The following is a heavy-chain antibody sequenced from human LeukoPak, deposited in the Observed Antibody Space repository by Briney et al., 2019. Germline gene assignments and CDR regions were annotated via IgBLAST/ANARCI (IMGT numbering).Heavy chain of an antibody. D-gene: IGHD1-1*01. CDR3: ARGNDGWPYYYYYYMDV. J-gene: IGHJ6*03. V-gene: IGHV1-46*01. CDR2: SNPSGGTA. Sequence: GASVKVSCKASGDTFINDYFHWVRQAPGQGLEWMGVSNPSGGTASYAQKFQGRVSMTRDMSTSTVYMELSSLRSDDTAVYYCARGNDGWPYYYYYYMDVWGKGTTVTVSS. CDR1: GDTFINDY.